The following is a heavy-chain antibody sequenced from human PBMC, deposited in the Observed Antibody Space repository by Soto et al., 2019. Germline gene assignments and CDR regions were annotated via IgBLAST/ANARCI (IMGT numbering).Heavy chain of an antibody. CDR3: AKEPSLGGYYDSSGYYSNLFDY. CDR2: ISGSGGST. D-gene: IGHD3-22*01. V-gene: IGHV3-23*01. CDR1: GFTFSSYA. Sequence: PGGSLRLSCAASGFTFSSYAMSWVRQAPGKGLEWVSAISGSGGSTYYADSVKGRFTISRDNSKNTLYLQMNSLRAEDTAVYYCAKEPSLGGYYDSSGYYSNLFDYWGQGTLVTVSS. J-gene: IGHJ4*02.